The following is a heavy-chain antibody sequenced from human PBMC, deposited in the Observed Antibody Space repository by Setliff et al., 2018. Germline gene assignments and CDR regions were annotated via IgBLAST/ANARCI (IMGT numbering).Heavy chain of an antibody. D-gene: IGHD3-22*01. CDR1: GFSLTTTRVA. V-gene: IGHV2-5*02. J-gene: IGHJ4*02. CDR2: IYWDDDK. Sequence: SGPTLVNPTQTLTLTCTFSGFSLTTTRVAVGWIRQPPGKALEWLALIYWDDDKRYIYSPSLKTRLTVSRDTYRNQVVLTMANMDPVDTATYYCAHRRVGNYDSSGNYHSYFDYWGQGILVTVSS. CDR3: AHRRVGNYDSSGNYHSYFDY.